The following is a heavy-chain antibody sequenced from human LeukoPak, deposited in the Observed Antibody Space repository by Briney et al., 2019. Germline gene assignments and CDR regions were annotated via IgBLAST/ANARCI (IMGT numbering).Heavy chain of an antibody. V-gene: IGHV1-2*06. Sequence: ASVKVSCKASGYTFTGYYIHWVRQAPGQGLEWMGRINPNSGGTNYAQKFQGRATMTRDTSISTAYMELSRLRSDDTAVYYCARFPPKWIEGAWDWFDPWGQGTLVTVSS. J-gene: IGHJ5*02. D-gene: IGHD5-12*01. CDR1: GYTFTGYY. CDR3: ARFPPKWIEGAWDWFDP. CDR2: INPNSGGT.